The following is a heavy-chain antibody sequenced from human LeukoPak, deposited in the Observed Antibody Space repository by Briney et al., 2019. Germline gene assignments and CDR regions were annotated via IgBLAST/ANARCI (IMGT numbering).Heavy chain of an antibody. CDR2: SSGGGGGT. Sequence: RGSLRLSCEASGFTFNNYAMSWVRQAPGKGLEWVSASSGGGGGTYYADSVKGRFTISRDNSKNTVYLQMNSLRAEDTAVYYCAKDRSWIQPWYFELWGRGTLVTVSS. CDR1: GFTFNNYA. J-gene: IGHJ2*01. V-gene: IGHV3-23*01. D-gene: IGHD5-18*01. CDR3: AKDRSWIQPWYFEL.